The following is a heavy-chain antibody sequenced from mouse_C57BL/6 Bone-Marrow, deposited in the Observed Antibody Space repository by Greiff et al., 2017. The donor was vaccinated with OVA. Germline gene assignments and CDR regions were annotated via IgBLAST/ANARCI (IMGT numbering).Heavy chain of an antibody. J-gene: IGHJ2*02. V-gene: IGHV1-59*01. Sequence: QVQLQQPGAELVRPGTSVKLSCKASGYTFTNYWMHWVKQRPGQGLEWIGVIAPSDSYINYNQKFKGRATLTVDTSSSTAYMHLSSLTSEDSAVYYCAHYGSILYLHYCGQGTSLTVSS. CDR2: IAPSDSYI. D-gene: IGHD1-1*01. CDR1: GYTFTNYW. CDR3: AHYGSILYLHY.